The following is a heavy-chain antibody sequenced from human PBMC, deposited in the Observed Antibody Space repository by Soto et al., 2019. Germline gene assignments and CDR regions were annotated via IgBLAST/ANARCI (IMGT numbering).Heavy chain of an antibody. CDR3: ARQRDGYNLNYFDY. CDR2: IFFSGST. J-gene: IGHJ4*02. D-gene: IGHD5-12*01. CDR1: GGSIRSSSYY. Sequence: SETLSLTCTVSGGSIRSSSYYWGWIRQPPGKGLGWIGSIFFSGSTYYNPSFSSRVTISVDTSKSQFSLNLRSVTATDTAVYYCARQRDGYNLNYFDYWGQGTLVTVYS. V-gene: IGHV4-39*01.